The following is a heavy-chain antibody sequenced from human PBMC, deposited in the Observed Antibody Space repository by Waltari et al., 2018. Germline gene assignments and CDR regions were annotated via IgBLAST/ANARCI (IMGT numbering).Heavy chain of an antibody. Sequence: EVQLVESGGGLVQPGGSLRLSCAASGFTFSSYSMNWVRQAPGKGLEWVSYISSSSSTIYYADSVKGRFTISRDNAKNSLYLQMNSLRAEDTAVYYCARELPDYYYYYYMDVWGKGTTVTVSS. V-gene: IGHV3-48*04. CDR1: GFTFSSYS. CDR3: ARELPDYYYYYYMDV. D-gene: IGHD2-15*01. CDR2: ISSSSSTI. J-gene: IGHJ6*03.